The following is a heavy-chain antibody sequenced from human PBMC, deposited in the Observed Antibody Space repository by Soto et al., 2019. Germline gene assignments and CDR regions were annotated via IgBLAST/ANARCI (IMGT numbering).Heavy chain of an antibody. Sequence: QVQLQESGPGLVKPSETLSLTCTVSGGSISSYYWSWIRQPPGKGLEWIGYIYYSGSTNYNPSLKSRVTISVDTSKNQFSLKLSSVTAADTAVYYCARAEERAWFGELSGPYYFDYWGQGTLVTVSS. CDR1: GGSISSYY. CDR3: ARAEERAWFGELSGPYYFDY. CDR2: IYYSGST. V-gene: IGHV4-59*01. D-gene: IGHD3-10*01. J-gene: IGHJ4*02.